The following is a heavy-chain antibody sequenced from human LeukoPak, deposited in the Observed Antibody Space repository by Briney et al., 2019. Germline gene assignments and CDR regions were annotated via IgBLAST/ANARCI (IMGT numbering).Heavy chain of an antibody. CDR1: GGSISSSRYY. CDR3: ARDRLSYSIHGDWFDP. J-gene: IGHJ5*02. D-gene: IGHD4-11*01. V-gene: IGHV4-39*07. CDR2: IYYSGST. Sequence: SETLSLTCTVSGGSISSSRYYWGWIRQPPGKGLEWIGSIYYSGSTYYNPSLKSRVTISVDTSKNQFSLKLSSVTAADTAVYYCARDRLSYSIHGDWFDPWGQGTLVTVSS.